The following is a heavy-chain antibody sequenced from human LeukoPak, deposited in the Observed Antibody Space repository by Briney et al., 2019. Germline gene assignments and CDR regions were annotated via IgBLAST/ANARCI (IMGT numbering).Heavy chain of an antibody. CDR1: SESFSGYF. Sequence: PSETLSLTCAIYSESFSGYFWSWIRQPPGKGLEWIGEINYSGSTNYNPSLKSRVTISVDTSKNQFSLKLSSVTAADTAVYYCARGAMSAYYDFWSGISQRAYFDYWGQGTLVTVSS. CDR3: ARGAMSAYYDFWSGISQRAYFDY. CDR2: INYSGST. V-gene: IGHV4-34*01. D-gene: IGHD3-3*01. J-gene: IGHJ4*02.